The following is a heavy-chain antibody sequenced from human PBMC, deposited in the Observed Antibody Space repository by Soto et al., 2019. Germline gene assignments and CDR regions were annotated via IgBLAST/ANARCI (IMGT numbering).Heavy chain of an antibody. Sequence: QITLKESGPTLVKPTQTLTLTCTFSGFSLSTSGVGVGWIRQTPGKALEWLAIIYWDDDKRYSPSLKSRLTFTKDTSKKQLVLTMTNMDPVDTGTFYCSHTPSYSRSFGYWGQGTLVTVSS. V-gene: IGHV2-5*02. CDR1: GFSLSTSGVG. CDR2: IYWDDDK. D-gene: IGHD6-13*01. CDR3: SHTPSYSRSFGY. J-gene: IGHJ4*02.